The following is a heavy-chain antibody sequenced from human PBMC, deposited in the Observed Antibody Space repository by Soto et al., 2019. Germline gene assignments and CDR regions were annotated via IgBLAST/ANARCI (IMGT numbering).Heavy chain of an antibody. D-gene: IGHD3-22*01. Sequence: QVQLQESGPGLVKPSQTLFLTCTVSGGSISSGDYYWSWIRQPPGKGLEWIGYIYYSGSTYYNPSRKSRVTISVDTSKNQFSLKLSSVTAADTAVYYCARDSGYYDSSGYSTLFGYWGQGTLVTVSS. CDR1: GGSISSGDYY. V-gene: IGHV4-30-4*01. CDR2: IYYSGST. J-gene: IGHJ4*02. CDR3: ARDSGYYDSSGYSTLFGY.